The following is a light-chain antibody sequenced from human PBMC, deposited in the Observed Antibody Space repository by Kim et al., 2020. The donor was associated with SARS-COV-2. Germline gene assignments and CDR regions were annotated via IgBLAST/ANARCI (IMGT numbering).Light chain of an antibody. Sequence: DVIMTPSPLSLPVTLGQPASISCRSSQSLVFSDGKTYLNWFHQRPGQSPRRLLYKVSNRDSGVPDRFSGSVSGTDFTLKISRVEAEDVGVYYCMYGTHWPPSFTFGGGTKVDIK. J-gene: IGKJ4*01. CDR1: QSLVFSDGKTY. V-gene: IGKV2-30*01. CDR2: KVS. CDR3: MYGTHWPPSFT.